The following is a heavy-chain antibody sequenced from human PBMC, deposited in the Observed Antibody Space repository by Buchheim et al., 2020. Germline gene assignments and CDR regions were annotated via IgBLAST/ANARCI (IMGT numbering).Heavy chain of an antibody. J-gene: IGHJ4*02. V-gene: IGHV4-59*11. D-gene: IGHD3-10*01. CDR1: GGSISSHY. CDR2: IYNRGNT. CDR3: ARGDYYGSGSYSLFDS. Sequence: QVQLQESGPGLLKPSETLSLICTVSGGSISSHYWNWIRQPPGKGLEWIGYIYNRGNTNYNPSLKSRVTISVDTSKNQFSLKLSSVTAADTAVYYCARGDYYGSGSYSLFDSWGQGTL.